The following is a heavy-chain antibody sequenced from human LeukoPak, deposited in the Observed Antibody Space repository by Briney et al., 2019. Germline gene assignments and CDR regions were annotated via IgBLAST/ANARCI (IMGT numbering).Heavy chain of an antibody. Sequence: ASVKVSCKASGGTFSSYAISWVRQAPGQGLEWMGGIIPIFGTANYAQKFQGRVTITTDESTSTAYMELSSLRAEDTAVYYCARDRGLMAIVATITPNWFDPWGQGTLVTVSS. D-gene: IGHD5-12*01. CDR1: GGTFSSYA. CDR3: ARDRGLMAIVATITPNWFDP. CDR2: IIPIFGTA. J-gene: IGHJ5*02. V-gene: IGHV1-69*05.